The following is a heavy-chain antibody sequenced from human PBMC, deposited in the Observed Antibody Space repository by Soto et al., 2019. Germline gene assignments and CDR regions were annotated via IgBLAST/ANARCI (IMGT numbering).Heavy chain of an antibody. CDR1: GGSISSYY. Sequence: SETQSLTCTVSGGSISSYYGSWIRQPPGKGLEWIGYIYYSGSTNYNPSLKSRVTISVDTSKNQFSLKLSSVTAADTAVYYCARRYSSSFDYWGQGTLVTVSS. J-gene: IGHJ4*02. CDR3: ARRYSSSFDY. CDR2: IYYSGST. V-gene: IGHV4-59*08. D-gene: IGHD6-13*01.